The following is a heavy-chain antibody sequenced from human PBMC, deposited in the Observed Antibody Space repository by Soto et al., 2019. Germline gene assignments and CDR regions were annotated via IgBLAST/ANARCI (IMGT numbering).Heavy chain of an antibody. CDR1: GGTLNNCA. Sequence: QVQLVQSGAEVKKPGSSVKVSCKASGGTLNNCAISWVRQAPGQGLEWMGGIIPIVGTADYAQKFQGRVSITVDESSSTTYMEVSSLRSEDTAVYYCALGDSSDTGDGYWGQGTLVTVSS. V-gene: IGHV1-69*01. J-gene: IGHJ4*02. CDR3: ALGDSSDTGDGY. D-gene: IGHD3-16*01. CDR2: IIPIVGTA.